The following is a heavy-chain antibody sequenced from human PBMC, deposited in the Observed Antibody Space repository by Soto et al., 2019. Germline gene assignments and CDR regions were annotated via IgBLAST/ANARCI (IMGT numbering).Heavy chain of an antibody. CDR1: GFTFSSYA. J-gene: IGHJ6*03. Sequence: PGGSMRLSCAASGFTFSSYAMSWVRKDTGKGLEWVSAISGSGGSTYYADSVKGRFTISRDNSKNTLYLQMNSLRAEDTAVYYCAIVIFGVVPAGRGMDVWGKGTTVTVS. CDR3: AIVIFGVVPAGRGMDV. D-gene: IGHD2-2*01. CDR2: ISGSGGST. V-gene: IGHV3-23*01.